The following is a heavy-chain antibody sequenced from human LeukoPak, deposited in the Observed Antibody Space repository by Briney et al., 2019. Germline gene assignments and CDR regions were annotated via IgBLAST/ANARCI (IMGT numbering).Heavy chain of an antibody. CDR2: INPIGGTT. Sequence: ASVKVSCKTSGYTFTSYYTHWMRQAPGQGLEWMGIINPIGGTTDYAQKFQGRVTMTEDTSTDTAYMELSSLRSEDTAVYYCATDRPTNYYDSLWGVYWGQGTLVTVSS. V-gene: IGHV1-46*01. CDR3: ATDRPTNYYDSLWGVY. CDR1: GYTFTSYY. J-gene: IGHJ4*02. D-gene: IGHD3-22*01.